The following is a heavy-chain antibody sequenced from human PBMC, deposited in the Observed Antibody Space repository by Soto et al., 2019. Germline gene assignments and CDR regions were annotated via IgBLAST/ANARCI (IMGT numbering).Heavy chain of an antibody. CDR1: GGTFSSYT. D-gene: IGHD5-12*01. CDR3: ARSGYGSSYWYLEI. Sequence: VQLVQSGAEVKKPGSSVKVSCKASGGTFSSYTISWVRQAPGQGLEWMGRIIPILGIANYAQKFQGRVTITADKSTSTAYMELSSLRSEDTAVYYCARSGYGSSYWYLEIWGRGTLVTVSS. V-gene: IGHV1-69*02. CDR2: IIPILGIA. J-gene: IGHJ2*01.